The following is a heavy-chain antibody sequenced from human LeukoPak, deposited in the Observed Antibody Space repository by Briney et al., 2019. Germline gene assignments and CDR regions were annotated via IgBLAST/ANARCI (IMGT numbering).Heavy chain of an antibody. D-gene: IGHD3-10*01. CDR1: GGSISSSSYY. CDR3: ASMVRGVIIQDYFDY. CDR2: IYYSGST. J-gene: IGHJ4*02. V-gene: IGHV4-39*01. Sequence: SETLSLTCTVSGGSISSSSYYWGWIRQPPGKGLEWIGSIYYSGSTYYNPSPKSRVTISVDTSKNQFSLKLSSVTAADTAVYYCASMVRGVIIQDYFDYWGQGTLVTVSS.